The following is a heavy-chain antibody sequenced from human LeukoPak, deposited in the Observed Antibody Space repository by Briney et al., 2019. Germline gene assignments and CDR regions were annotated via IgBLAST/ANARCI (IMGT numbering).Heavy chain of an antibody. CDR2: IYTSGST. Sequence: SETLSLTCTVSGGSISSGSYYWSWIRQPAGKGLEWIGRIYTSGSTNYNPSLKSRVTISVGTSKNQFSLKLSSVTAADTAVYYCAVTYYDFWSGYYTGDYWGQGTLVTVSS. J-gene: IGHJ4*02. D-gene: IGHD3-3*01. CDR3: AVTYYDFWSGYYTGDY. CDR1: GGSISSGSYY. V-gene: IGHV4-61*02.